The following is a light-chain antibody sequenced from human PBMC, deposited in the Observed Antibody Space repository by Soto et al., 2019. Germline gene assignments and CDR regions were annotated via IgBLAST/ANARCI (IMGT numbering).Light chain of an antibody. CDR2: GAS. CDR3: QQYGSSPLMLT. Sequence: EIVLTQSPGTLSLSPGERATLSCRASQSVSSSYLAWYQQKPGQAPRLLIYGASSRATGIPARFSGSGSGTDFTLTISRLEHEDVAVYYCQQYGSSPLMLTFGGGTKVEIK. CDR1: QSVSSSY. V-gene: IGKV3-20*01. J-gene: IGKJ4*01.